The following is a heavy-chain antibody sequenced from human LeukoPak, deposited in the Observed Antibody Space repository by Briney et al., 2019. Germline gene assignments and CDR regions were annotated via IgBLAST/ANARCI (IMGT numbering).Heavy chain of an antibody. V-gene: IGHV4-61*02. CDR1: GGSISSGSYY. Sequence: SETLSLTCTVSGGSISSGSYYWSWIRQPAGKRLEWIGRIYTSGSTNYNPSLKSRVTISVDTSKNQFSLKLSSVTAADTAVYYCAREEQWLVRSFDYWGQGTLVTVSS. D-gene: IGHD6-19*01. J-gene: IGHJ4*02. CDR3: AREEQWLVRSFDY. CDR2: IYTSGST.